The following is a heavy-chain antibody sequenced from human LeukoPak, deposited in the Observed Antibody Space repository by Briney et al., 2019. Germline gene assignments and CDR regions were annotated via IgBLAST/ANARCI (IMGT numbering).Heavy chain of an antibody. D-gene: IGHD3-9*01. CDR2: IYYSGST. V-gene: IGHV4-59*12. J-gene: IGHJ3*02. CDR3: ARSFDWLSQAFDI. CDR1: GGSISSYY. Sequence: PSETLSLTCTVSGGSISSYYWSWIRQPPGKGLEWIGYIYYSGSTNYNPSLKSRVTISVDTSKNQFSLKLSSVTAADTAVYYCARSFDWLSQAFDIWGQGTMVTVSS.